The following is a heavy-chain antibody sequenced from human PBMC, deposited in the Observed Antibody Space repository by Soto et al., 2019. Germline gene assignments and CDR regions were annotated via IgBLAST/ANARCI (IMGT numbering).Heavy chain of an antibody. J-gene: IGHJ6*03. Sequence: SETLSLTCTVSGGSISSSSYYWGWIRQPPGKGLEWIGSIYYSGSTYYNPSLKSRVTISVDTSKNQFSLKLSSVTAADTAVYYCARPLWFGTNYYMDVWGKGTTVTVSS. D-gene: IGHD3-10*01. V-gene: IGHV4-39*01. CDR1: GGSISSSSYY. CDR3: ARPLWFGTNYYMDV. CDR2: IYYSGST.